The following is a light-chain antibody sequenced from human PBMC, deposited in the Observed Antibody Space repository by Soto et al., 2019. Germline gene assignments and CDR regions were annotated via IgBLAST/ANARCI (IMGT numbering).Light chain of an antibody. J-gene: IGKJ5*01. Sequence: IQLTQSPSSLSASVGDRVTITCRASQGISSYLAWYQQKPGKAPKIVIYAASTLQSGVPSRFSGSGSGTDFTRTISSLQPEDFATYYCQQLNSNPITFGQGTRLEIK. CDR2: AAS. V-gene: IGKV1-9*01. CDR1: QGISSY. CDR3: QQLNSNPIT.